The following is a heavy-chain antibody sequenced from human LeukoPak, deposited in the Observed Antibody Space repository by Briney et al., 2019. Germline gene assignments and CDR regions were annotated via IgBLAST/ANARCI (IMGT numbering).Heavy chain of an antibody. D-gene: IGHD3-22*01. V-gene: IGHV3-30*04. CDR1: GFTFSSYA. Sequence: GGSLRLSCAASGFTFSSYAMHWVRQAPGKGLEWVAVISYHGSNKNYADSVKGRFTISRDNSKNTVYLQMNSLRAEDTAVYYCARDPYRIVVVPHYFDYWGQGTLVTVSS. CDR3: ARDPYRIVVVPHYFDY. J-gene: IGHJ4*02. CDR2: ISYHGSNK.